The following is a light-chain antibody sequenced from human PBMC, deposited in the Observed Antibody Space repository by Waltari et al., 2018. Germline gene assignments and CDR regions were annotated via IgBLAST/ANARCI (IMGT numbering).Light chain of an antibody. V-gene: IGKV1-5*03. CDR2: KAS. J-gene: IGKJ1*01. Sequence: DIQMTQSPSTPSAYVGDRVTMTCRATQNIGTSLAWYQQKPGKAPSLLIYKASSLQGDVPSRFSGSGSGTVFTLTISSLQPDDFATYHCLQYDAFTWAFGQGTRVEIK. CDR1: QNIGTS. CDR3: LQYDAFTWA.